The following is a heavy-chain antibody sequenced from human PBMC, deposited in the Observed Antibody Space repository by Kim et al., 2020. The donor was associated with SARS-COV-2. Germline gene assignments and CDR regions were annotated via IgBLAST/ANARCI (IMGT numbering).Heavy chain of an antibody. V-gene: IGHV3-23*01. D-gene: IGHD6-13*01. J-gene: IGHJ4*02. CDR3: AKLSRRIAAAGYYFDY. Sequence: GGSLRLSCAASGFTFSSYAMSWVRQAPGKGLEWVSAISGSGGSTYYADSVKGRFTISRDNSKNTLYLQMNSLRAEDTAVYYCAKLSRRIAAAGYYFDYWGQGTLVTVSS. CDR1: GFTFSSYA. CDR2: ISGSGGST.